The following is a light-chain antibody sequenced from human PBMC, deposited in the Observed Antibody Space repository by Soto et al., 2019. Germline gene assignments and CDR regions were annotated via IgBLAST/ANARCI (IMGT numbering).Light chain of an antibody. CDR1: QSVSSSY. CDR3: QQYGSFWT. CDR2: GAS. Sequence: EIVLTQSPGTLSLSPGERATVSCRASQSVSSSYLAWYRQNPGQAPRLLIFGASSRATGIPDRFSGSGSGTDFTLTISTLEPEDFAVYYCQQYGSFWTVGQGTNVDSK. V-gene: IGKV3-20*01. J-gene: IGKJ1*01.